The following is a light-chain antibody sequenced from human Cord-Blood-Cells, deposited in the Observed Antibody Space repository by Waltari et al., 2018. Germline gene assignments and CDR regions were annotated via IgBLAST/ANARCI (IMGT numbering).Light chain of an antibody. J-gene: IGKJ2*01. Sequence: DIPMTQSTSSLSASVGDRVTITCRASQSISSYLNWYQQKPGKAPKLLIYAASSLQSGVPSRFSGSGSGTDFTLTISSLQPEDFATYYCQQSYSTLYTFGQGTKLEIK. CDR2: AAS. CDR1: QSISSY. CDR3: QQSYSTLYT. V-gene: IGKV1-39*01.